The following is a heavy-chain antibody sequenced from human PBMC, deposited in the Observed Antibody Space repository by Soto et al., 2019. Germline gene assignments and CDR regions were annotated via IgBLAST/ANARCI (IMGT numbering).Heavy chain of an antibody. V-gene: IGHV1-2*04. CDR3: AREGGSSWSHYYYYGMDV. Sequence: ASVKVSCKASGYTFTGYYMHWVRQAPGQGLEWMGWINPNSGGTNYAQKFQGWVTMTRDTSISTAYMELSRLRSDDTAVYYCAREGGSSWSHYYYYGMDVWGQGTTVTV. J-gene: IGHJ6*02. CDR2: INPNSGGT. D-gene: IGHD6-13*01. CDR1: GYTFTGYY.